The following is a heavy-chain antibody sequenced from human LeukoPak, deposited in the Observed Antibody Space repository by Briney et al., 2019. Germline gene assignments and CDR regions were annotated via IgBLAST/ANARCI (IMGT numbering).Heavy chain of an antibody. CDR1: GFTFSNYA. V-gene: IGHV3-30*04. Sequence: PGRSLRLSCAASGFTFSNYAMHWVRQAPGKGLEWVAVISNDGRNKYYADSVKGRFTISRDNSKNTLYLQMNSLRAEYTSVYYCARELGYCSSTSCPKYYYGMDVWGQGTTVTVPS. CDR3: ARELGYCSSTSCPKYYYGMDV. CDR2: ISNDGRNK. D-gene: IGHD2-2*01. J-gene: IGHJ6*02.